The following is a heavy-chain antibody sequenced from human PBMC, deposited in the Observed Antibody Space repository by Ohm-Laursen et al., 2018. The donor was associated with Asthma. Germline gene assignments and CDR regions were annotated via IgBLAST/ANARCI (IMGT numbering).Heavy chain of an antibody. V-gene: IGHV3-48*01. J-gene: IGHJ6*02. CDR3: ARDQLTGGGMDV. CDR1: GFTFSLYA. D-gene: IGHD2-2*01. CDR2: ISSDDVTI. Sequence: SLRLSCAASGFTFSLYAINWVRQAPGKGLEWVSYISSDDVTIYYADSVKGRFTISRDNAKHSLYLQMTSLRVEDTAVYYCARDQLTGGGMDVWGQGTTVTVSS.